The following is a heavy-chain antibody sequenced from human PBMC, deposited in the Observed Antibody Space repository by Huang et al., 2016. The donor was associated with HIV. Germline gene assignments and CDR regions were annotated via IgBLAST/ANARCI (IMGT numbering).Heavy chain of an antibody. V-gene: IGHV4-34*01. CDR3: ARGQGGYYYYYMDV. CDR1: GGSFSGYY. CDR2: INHSEST. Sequence: QVQLQQWGAGLLRPSENLSLTCAVYGGSFSGYYGPWISQPQGKGVEWIGEINHSESTNYHPSLKSRVTISVDTSRNQFSLTLTSVTAADTAVYYCARGQGGYYYYYMDVWGKGTTVTVSS. J-gene: IGHJ6*03.